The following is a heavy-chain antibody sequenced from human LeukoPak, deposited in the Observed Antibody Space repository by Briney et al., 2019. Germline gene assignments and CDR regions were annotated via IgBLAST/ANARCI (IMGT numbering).Heavy chain of an antibody. D-gene: IGHD1-26*01. CDR3: ARDGGIVGATLYYFDY. J-gene: IGHJ4*02. CDR2: INPNSGGT. V-gene: IGHV1-2*06. Sequence: GASVKVSCKASGYTFTGYYMHWLRQAPGQGLEWMGRINPNSGGTNYAQKFQGRVTMTRDTSISTAYMELSRLRSDDTAVYYCARDGGIVGATLYYFDYWGQGTLVTVSS. CDR1: GYTFTGYY.